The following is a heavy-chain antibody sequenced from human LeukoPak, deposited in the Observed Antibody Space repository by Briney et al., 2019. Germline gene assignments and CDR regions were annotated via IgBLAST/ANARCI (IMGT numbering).Heavy chain of an antibody. J-gene: IGHJ4*02. D-gene: IGHD2-21*01. CDR3: SGRHCAPCGGFEY. V-gene: IGHV3-30*04. CDR1: GFTFSTYC. Sequence: GGSLRLSCAASGFTFSTYCMGWVRQAPGKGLEWVADIKEDGSNKDYVDSMKGRFTISRDNAKNTLYLQVNSLRAEDTAVYYCSGRHCAPCGGFEYWGQGTVVTVSS. CDR2: IKEDGSNK.